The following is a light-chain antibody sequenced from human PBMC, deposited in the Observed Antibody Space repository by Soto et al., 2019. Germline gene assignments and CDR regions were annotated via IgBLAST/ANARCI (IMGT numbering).Light chain of an antibody. V-gene: IGLV2-23*01. J-gene: IGLJ1*01. Sequence: QSVLTQPASVSGSPGQSVTISCTGTSNDVGFYDLVSWYQQYPGKAPKLIIYEGSRRPSGVSNRFSGSKSGNTAYLTITGLQAEDEAAYYCCEYAGSVTLFVFPAGTKVTVL. CDR2: EGS. CDR1: SNDVGFYDL. CDR3: CEYAGSVTLFV.